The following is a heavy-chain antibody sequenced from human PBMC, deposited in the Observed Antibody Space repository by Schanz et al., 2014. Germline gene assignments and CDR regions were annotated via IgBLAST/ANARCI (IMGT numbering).Heavy chain of an antibody. CDR3: VRDSFFAFDY. D-gene: IGHD3-3*01. CDR2: VPFDGSQK. J-gene: IGHJ4*02. CDR1: GFTFSSYA. V-gene: IGHV3-30*04. Sequence: QVQLVESGGGVVQPGRSLRLSCAASGFTFSSYALHWVRQAPGKGLEWVAFVPFDGSQKFYADSVKGRFTISRDNSKNTVYLQMNSLRAEDTAVYYCVRDSFFAFDYWGQGTLVTVSS.